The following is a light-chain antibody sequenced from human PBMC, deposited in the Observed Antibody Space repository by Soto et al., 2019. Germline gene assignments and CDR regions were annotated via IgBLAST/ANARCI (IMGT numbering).Light chain of an antibody. J-gene: IGLJ1*01. V-gene: IGLV2-8*01. CDR3: SSYAGSNMGV. CDR1: SSDVGGYKF. CDR2: EVT. Sequence: QSALTQPPSASGSPGQSVTISCTGTSSDVGGYKFVSWYQQHPGKAPKLLFYEVTQRPSGVPDRFSGSKSGNTASLTVSGLQAEDDADYYCSSYAGSNMGVFGTGTKLTVL.